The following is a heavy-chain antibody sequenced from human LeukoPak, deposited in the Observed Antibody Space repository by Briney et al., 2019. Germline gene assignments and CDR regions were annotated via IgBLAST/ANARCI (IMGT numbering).Heavy chain of an antibody. Sequence: GASVKVSCKVSGYTLTELSMHWVRQAPGKGLEWMGGFDPEDGETIYAQKFQGRVTMTEDTSTDTAYMELGSLRSEDTAVYYCATGWYYDFWSGSLTIHDYWGQGTLVTVSS. CDR2: FDPEDGET. D-gene: IGHD3-3*01. CDR3: ATGWYYDFWSGSLTIHDY. J-gene: IGHJ4*02. CDR1: GYTLTELS. V-gene: IGHV1-24*01.